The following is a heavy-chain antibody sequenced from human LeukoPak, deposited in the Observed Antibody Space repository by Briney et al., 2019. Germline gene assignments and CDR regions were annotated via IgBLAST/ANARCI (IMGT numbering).Heavy chain of an antibody. CDR3: ARESYDILTGYYPFDY. CDR2: IYYSGST. V-gene: IGHV4-39*07. D-gene: IGHD3-9*01. Sequence: PSETLSLTCTVSGGSISSSSYYWGWIRQPPGKGLEWIGSIYYSGSTYYNPSLKSRVTISVDTSKNQFSLKLSSVTAADTAVYYCARESYDILTGYYPFDYWGQGTLVTVSS. CDR1: GGSISSSSYY. J-gene: IGHJ4*02.